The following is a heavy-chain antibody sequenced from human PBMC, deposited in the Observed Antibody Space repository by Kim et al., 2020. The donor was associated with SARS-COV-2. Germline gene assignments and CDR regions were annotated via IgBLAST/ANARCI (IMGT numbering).Heavy chain of an antibody. J-gene: IGHJ3*02. CDR1: GFTFSSYA. CDR2: ISGSGGST. D-gene: IGHD2-21*01. CDR3: AKVSGLFGSWQPTDAFDI. V-gene: IGHV3-23*01. Sequence: GGSLRLSCAASGFTFSSYAMSWVRQAPGKGLEWVSAISGSGGSTYYADSVKGRFTISRDNSKNTLYLQMNSLRAEDTAVYYCAKVSGLFGSWQPTDAFDIWGQGTMVTVSS.